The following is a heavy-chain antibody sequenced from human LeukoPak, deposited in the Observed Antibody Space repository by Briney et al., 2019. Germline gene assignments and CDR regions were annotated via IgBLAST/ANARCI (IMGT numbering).Heavy chain of an antibody. D-gene: IGHD3-22*01. J-gene: IGHJ4*02. CDR1: GGSFSGYY. CDR2: INHSGST. CDR3: ARGLLPVHDSSGNFDY. V-gene: IGHV4-34*01. Sequence: SETLSLTCAVYGGSFSGYYWSWIRQPPGKGLEWIGEINHSGSTNYNPSLKSRVTISVDTSKNQFSLKLSSVTAADTAVYYCARGLLPVHDSSGNFDYWGQGTLVTVSS.